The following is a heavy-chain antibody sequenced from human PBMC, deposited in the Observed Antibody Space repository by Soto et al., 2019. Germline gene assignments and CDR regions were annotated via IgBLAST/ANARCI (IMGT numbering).Heavy chain of an antibody. J-gene: IGHJ4*02. CDR2: IYYSGST. CDR3: ARAGLERLQDFDY. Sequence: LETLSLTCTVSGGSISSSSYYWGWIRQPPGKGLEWIGSIYYSGSTNYNPSLKSRVTISVDTSKNQFSLKLSSVTAADTAVYYCARAGLERLQDFDYWGQGTLVTVSS. D-gene: IGHD1-1*01. CDR1: GGSISSSSYY. V-gene: IGHV4-39*07.